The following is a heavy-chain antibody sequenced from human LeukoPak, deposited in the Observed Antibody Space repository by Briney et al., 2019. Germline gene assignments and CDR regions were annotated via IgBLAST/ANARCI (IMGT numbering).Heavy chain of an antibody. D-gene: IGHD4-17*01. J-gene: IGHJ4*02. Sequence: ASVKVSCKASGGTFSSYAISWVRQAPGKGPEWMGWINPYSGGTKNVQKFQGRVTMTRDTSTSTAYMDLSRLTLDDTAFYYCARGDIYGDYVRWGQGTLVTVSS. V-gene: IGHV1-2*02. CDR2: INPYSGGT. CDR3: ARGDIYGDYVR. CDR1: GGTFSSYA.